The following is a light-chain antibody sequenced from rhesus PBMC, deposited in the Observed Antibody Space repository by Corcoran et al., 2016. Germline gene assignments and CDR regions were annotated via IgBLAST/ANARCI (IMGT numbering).Light chain of an antibody. CDR3: QLHTSSPLT. J-gene: IGKJ4*01. CDR1: QGISKY. CDR2: DAS. Sequence: DIQMTQSPSSLSASVGDTVTITCQASQGISKYLTWYQQKPGNAPKLLFYDASTLQSGDPSRFSGSASGTDFTLTISSLQPEDFSTYYCQLHTSSPLTFGGGTKVEIK. V-gene: IGKV1-25*01.